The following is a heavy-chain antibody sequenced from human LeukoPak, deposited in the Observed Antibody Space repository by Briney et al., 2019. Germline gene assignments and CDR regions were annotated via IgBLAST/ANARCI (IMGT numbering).Heavy chain of an antibody. CDR2: ISYDGSNK. J-gene: IGHJ6*02. V-gene: IGHV3-30-3*01. D-gene: IGHD3-3*01. Sequence: QTGGSLRLSCAASGFTFSSYAMHWVRQAPGKGLEWVAVISYDGSNKYYADSVKGRFTISRDNSKNTLYLQMNSLRAEDTAVYYCARVINDFWSGNYGMDVWGQGTTVTVSS. CDR3: ARVINDFWSGNYGMDV. CDR1: GFTFSSYA.